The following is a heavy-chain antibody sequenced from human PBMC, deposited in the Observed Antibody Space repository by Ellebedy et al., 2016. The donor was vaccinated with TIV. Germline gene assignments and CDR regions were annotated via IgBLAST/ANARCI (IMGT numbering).Heavy chain of an antibody. J-gene: IGHJ5*02. Sequence: GESLKISXAASGFTFTNYAMNWVRQTPGKALEWVSAISGRGGTTYYADSVKGRFSISRDNSKNMLYLQMNSLRAEDTAVYYCAKWGSGWYPDSWFDPWGQGTMVTVSS. D-gene: IGHD6-19*01. CDR2: ISGRGGTT. V-gene: IGHV3-23*01. CDR3: AKWGSGWYPDSWFDP. CDR1: GFTFTNYA.